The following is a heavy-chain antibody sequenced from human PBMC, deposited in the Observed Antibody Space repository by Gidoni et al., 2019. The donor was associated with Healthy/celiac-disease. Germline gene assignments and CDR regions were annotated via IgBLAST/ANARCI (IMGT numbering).Heavy chain of an antibody. CDR1: GYTYTSYA. CDR3: ARYSDMVVVIGDY. CDR2: MNAGNGNT. Sequence: QVQLVQSGAEVRKPGASVKVSGKESGYTYTSYAMHWVRQAPGQRLEWMGWMNAGNGNTKYALKFQGRVTITRDTSASTAYMELSSLISEDTAVYYCARYSDMVVVIGDYWGQGTLVTVSS. D-gene: IGHD3-22*01. V-gene: IGHV1-3*01. J-gene: IGHJ4*02.